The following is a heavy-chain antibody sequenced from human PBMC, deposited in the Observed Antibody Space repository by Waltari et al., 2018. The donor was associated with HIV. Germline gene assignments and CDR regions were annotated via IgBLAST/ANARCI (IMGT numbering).Heavy chain of an antibody. CDR3: AIHFCPTGRCYFDY. CDR1: GYTFTSYG. CDR2: ISAYNGNT. D-gene: IGHD3-3*02. V-gene: IGHV1-18*01. Sequence: QVQLVQSGAEVKKPGASVKVSCKASGYTFTSYGISWVRQAPGQWLEWMGWISAYNGNTNYAQKLQGRVTMTTDTATSTAYMELRSLRSDDTAVYYCAIHFCPTGRCYFDYCGQGTLVTVSS. J-gene: IGHJ4*02.